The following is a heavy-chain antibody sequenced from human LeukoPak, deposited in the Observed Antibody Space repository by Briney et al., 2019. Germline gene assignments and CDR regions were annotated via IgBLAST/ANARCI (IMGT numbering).Heavy chain of an antibody. CDR2: ISGSGGST. J-gene: IGHJ6*02. CDR1: GFTFSSYA. CDR3: ARDQRVYDFWSGYYSDNYYYGMDV. V-gene: IGHV3-23*01. D-gene: IGHD3-3*01. Sequence: GGSLRLSCAASGFTFSSYAMSWVRQAPGKGLEWVSAISGSGGSTYYADSVKGRFTISRDNSKNTLYLQMNGLRAEDTAVYYCARDQRVYDFWSGYYSDNYYYGMDVWGQGITVTVSS.